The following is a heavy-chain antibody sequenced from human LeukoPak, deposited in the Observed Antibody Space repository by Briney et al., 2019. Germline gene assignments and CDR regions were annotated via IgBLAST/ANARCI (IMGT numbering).Heavy chain of an antibody. V-gene: IGHV4-31*03. D-gene: IGHD3-22*01. Sequence: SETLSLTCTVSGGSISSGGYYWSWIRQHPGKGLEWIGYIYDSGNTYYNPSLKSRVTISVDTSKNQFSLKLSSVTAADTAVYYCASGAHYYDSSGYYSGAFDIWGQGTMVTVFS. CDR2: IYDSGNT. CDR1: GGSISSGGYY. J-gene: IGHJ3*02. CDR3: ASGAHYYDSSGYYSGAFDI.